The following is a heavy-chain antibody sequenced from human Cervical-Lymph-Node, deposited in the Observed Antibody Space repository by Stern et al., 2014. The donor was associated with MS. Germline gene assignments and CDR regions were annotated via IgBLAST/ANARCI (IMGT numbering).Heavy chain of an antibody. CDR2: IYPDDSDT. Sequence: QLVQSGAEVKKPGESLTISCKGFGYSFNIYWIAWLRQRPGKGLEWMGIIYPDDSDTGYSPSFQGQVTFSVDKSISTAYLQWSSLKPSDTATYFCARRGMDVWGQGTSVTVSS. V-gene: IGHV5-51*01. CDR3: ARRGMDV. J-gene: IGHJ6*02. CDR1: GYSFNIYW.